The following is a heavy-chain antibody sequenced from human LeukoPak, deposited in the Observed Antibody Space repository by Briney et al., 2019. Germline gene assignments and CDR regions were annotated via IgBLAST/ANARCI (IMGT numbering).Heavy chain of an antibody. CDR2: ISSSGSSI. V-gene: IGHV3-48*03. J-gene: IGHJ4*02. CDR1: GFTFSSYE. CDR3: ARGVNYYASSGYYFSY. D-gene: IGHD3-22*01. Sequence: PGGSLRLSCAASGFTFSSYEMNWVRQAPGKGLEWVSYISSSGSSIYYADSVKGRFTISRDNAKNSLYLQMNSLRAEDTAVYHCARGVNYYASSGYYFSYWGQGTLVTVSS.